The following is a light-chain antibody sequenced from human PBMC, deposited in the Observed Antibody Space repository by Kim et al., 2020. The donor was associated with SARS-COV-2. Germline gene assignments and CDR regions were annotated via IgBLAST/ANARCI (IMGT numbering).Light chain of an antibody. CDR1: NSNIGNNY. Sequence: GQKPTIAGPGSNSNIGNNYVAWSQQLPGTAPKLLIYDDNKRPSGIPDRFSGSKSGTSATLGITGLQTGDEADYYCGTWDSSLSAGVFGGGTQLTVL. V-gene: IGLV1-51*01. CDR2: DDN. CDR3: GTWDSSLSAGV. J-gene: IGLJ3*02.